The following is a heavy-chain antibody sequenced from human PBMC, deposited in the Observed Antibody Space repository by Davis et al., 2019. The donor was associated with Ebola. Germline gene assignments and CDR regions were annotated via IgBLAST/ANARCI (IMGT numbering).Heavy chain of an antibody. CDR1: GFTFNQYA. Sequence: GGSLRLSCAASGFTFNQYAMTWVRQAPGKGLEWVSTISKSGRDTNYADSVKGRLSVSRDNSKNTVYLQMHSLRAEDTAVYYCAGGESGWDASDIWGRGTMVTVSS. D-gene: IGHD6-19*01. CDR2: ISKSGRDT. J-gene: IGHJ3*02. V-gene: IGHV3-23*01. CDR3: AGGESGWDASDI.